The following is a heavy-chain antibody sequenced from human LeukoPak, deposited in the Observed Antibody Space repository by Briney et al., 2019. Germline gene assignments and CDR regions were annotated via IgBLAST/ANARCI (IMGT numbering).Heavy chain of an antibody. V-gene: IGHV4-38-2*02. Sequence: SETLSLTCTVSGYSISSGYYWGWIRQPPGKGLEWIGSIYHSGSTYYNPSLKSRVTISVDTSKNQFSLKLSSVTAADTAVYYCATRDNREWELLLDYWGQGTLVTVSS. CDR2: IYHSGST. CDR3: ATRDNREWELLLDY. J-gene: IGHJ4*02. D-gene: IGHD1-26*01. CDR1: GYSISSGYY.